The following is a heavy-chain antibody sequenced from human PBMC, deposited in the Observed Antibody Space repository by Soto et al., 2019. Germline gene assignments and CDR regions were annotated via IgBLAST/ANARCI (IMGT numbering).Heavy chain of an antibody. J-gene: IGHJ4*02. CDR3: VRDYSSTPYGFDS. D-gene: IGHD2-2*01. CDR1: GFTFSSYG. CDR2: IWYDGSNE. Sequence: GGSLRLSCAASGFTFSSYGMHWVRQAPGKGLEWVAVIWYDGSNEYYADSVKGRFTISRDNSKNTLYLQMNSLRAEDTAVYYCVRDYSSTPYGFDSWGRGNLVTVSS. V-gene: IGHV3-33*01.